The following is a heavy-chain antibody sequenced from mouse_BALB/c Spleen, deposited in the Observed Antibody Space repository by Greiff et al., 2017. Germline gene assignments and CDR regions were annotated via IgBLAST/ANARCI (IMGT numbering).Heavy chain of an antibody. Sequence: EVKLVESGGGLVQPGGSRKLSCAASGFTFSSYTMSWVRQTPEKRLEWVAYISNGGGSTYYPDTVKGRFTISRDNAKNTLYLQMSSLKSEDTAMYYCARQDPFAYWGQGTLVTVSA. V-gene: IGHV5-12-2*01. CDR1: GFTFSSYT. J-gene: IGHJ3*01. CDR2: ISNGGGST. CDR3: ARQDPFAY.